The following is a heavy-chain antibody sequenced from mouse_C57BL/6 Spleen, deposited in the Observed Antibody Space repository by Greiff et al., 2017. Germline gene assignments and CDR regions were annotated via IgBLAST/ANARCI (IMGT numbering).Heavy chain of an antibody. CDR2: ISDGGSYT. Sequence: EVKLEESGGGLVKPGGSLKLSCAASGFTFSSYAMSWVRQTPEKRLEWVATISDGGSYTYYPDNVKGRFTISRDNAKNNLYLQMSHLKSEDTAMYYCARAEGQGWYFDVWGTGTTVTVSS. CDR1: GFTFSSYA. V-gene: IGHV5-4*03. CDR3: ARAEGQGWYFDV. J-gene: IGHJ1*03. D-gene: IGHD3-3*01.